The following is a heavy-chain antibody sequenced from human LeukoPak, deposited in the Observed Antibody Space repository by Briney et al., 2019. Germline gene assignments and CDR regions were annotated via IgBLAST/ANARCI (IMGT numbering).Heavy chain of an antibody. V-gene: IGHV1-69*13. J-gene: IGHJ4*02. CDR2: IIPIFGTA. Sequence: GASVKVSCKASGGTFSSYAISWVRQAPRQGLEWMGGIIPIFGTANYAQKFQGRVTITADESTSTAYMELSSLRSEDTAVYYCARVGYDSSGYHMYYFDYWGQGTLVTVSS. CDR1: GGTFSSYA. D-gene: IGHD3-22*01. CDR3: ARVGYDSSGYHMYYFDY.